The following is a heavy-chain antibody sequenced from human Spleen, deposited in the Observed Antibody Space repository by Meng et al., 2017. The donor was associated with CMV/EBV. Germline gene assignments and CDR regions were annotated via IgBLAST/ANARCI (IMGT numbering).Heavy chain of an antibody. Sequence: VSGGSISSGGYYWSWIRQHPGKGLEWIGYIYYSGSTYYNPSLKSRVTISVDTSKNQFSLKLSSVTAADTAVYYCATQGTGEPGYFDYWGQGTLVTVSS. D-gene: IGHD7-27*01. CDR1: GGSISSGGYY. CDR3: ATQGTGEPGYFDY. J-gene: IGHJ4*02. CDR2: IYYSGST. V-gene: IGHV4-31*02.